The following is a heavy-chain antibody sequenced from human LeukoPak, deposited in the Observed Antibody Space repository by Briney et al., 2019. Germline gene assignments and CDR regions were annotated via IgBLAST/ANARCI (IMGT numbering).Heavy chain of an antibody. CDR3: ARLWFGELLSPDAFDI. CDR2: ISYDGSNK. Sequence: AGGSLRLSCAASGFTFSSYAMHWVRQAPGKGLEWVAVISYDGSNKYYADSVKGRFTISRDNSKNTLYLQMNSPRAEDTAVYYCARLWFGELLSPDAFDIWGQGTVVTVSS. D-gene: IGHD3-10*01. J-gene: IGHJ3*02. CDR1: GFTFSSYA. V-gene: IGHV3-30-3*01.